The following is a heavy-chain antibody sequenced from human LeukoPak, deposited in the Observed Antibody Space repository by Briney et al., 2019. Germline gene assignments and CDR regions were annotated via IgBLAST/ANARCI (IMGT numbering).Heavy chain of an antibody. J-gene: IGHJ4*02. CDR2: IYTSGST. CDR1: GGSISSGSYY. Sequence: SETLSLTCTASGGSISSGSYYCSWIRQPAGKGLEWIGRIYTSGSTYYNPSLKSRVTISVDTSKNQFSLKLSSVTAADTAVYYCARLDGHYYDSSGYYFGYWGQGTLVTVSS. V-gene: IGHV4-61*02. D-gene: IGHD3-22*01. CDR3: ARLDGHYYDSSGYYFGY.